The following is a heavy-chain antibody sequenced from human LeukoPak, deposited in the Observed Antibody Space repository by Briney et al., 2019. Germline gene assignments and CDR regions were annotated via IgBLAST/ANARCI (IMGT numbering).Heavy chain of an antibody. J-gene: IGHJ4*02. V-gene: IGHV1-18*01. CDR3: ARDPPAAGVSLNY. Sequence: VASVKVSCKASGYTFTSYGISWVRQAAGQGREWMGWISAYNGNTNYAQKLQGRVTMTTDTSTSTAYMELRSLRSDDTAVYYCARDPPAAGVSLNYWGQGTLVTVSS. CDR2: ISAYNGNT. CDR1: GYTFTSYG. D-gene: IGHD2-2*01.